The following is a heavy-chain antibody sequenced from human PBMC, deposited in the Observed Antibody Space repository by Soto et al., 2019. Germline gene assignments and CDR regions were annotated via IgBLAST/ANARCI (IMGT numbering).Heavy chain of an antibody. CDR2: INPNSGGT. CDR3: ARDSLPIAAAGTLVGNWFDP. D-gene: IGHD6-13*01. Sequence: QVQLVQSGAEVKKPGASVKVSCKASGYTFTGYYMHWMRQAPGQGLEWMGWINPNSGGTNYAQKFQGWVTMTRETSISTAYMELRRLRSDDTAVYYCARDSLPIAAAGTLVGNWFDPWGQGTLVTVSS. V-gene: IGHV1-2*04. J-gene: IGHJ5*02. CDR1: GYTFTGYY.